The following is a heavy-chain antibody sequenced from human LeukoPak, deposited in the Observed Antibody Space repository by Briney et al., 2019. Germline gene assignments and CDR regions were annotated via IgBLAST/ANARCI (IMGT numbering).Heavy chain of an antibody. V-gene: IGHV1-2*02. CDR2: INPNSGGT. CDR3: AREDRYCSSGSCPEYYFDY. CDR1: GYTFTGYY. J-gene: IGHJ4*02. D-gene: IGHD2-15*01. Sequence: ASVKVSCKASGYTFTGYYMHWVRQAPGQGLEWMGWINPNSGGTNYAQKFQGRVTMTRDTSISTAYMELSRLRSDDTAVYYCAREDRYCSSGSCPEYYFDYWGQGTLVTVSS.